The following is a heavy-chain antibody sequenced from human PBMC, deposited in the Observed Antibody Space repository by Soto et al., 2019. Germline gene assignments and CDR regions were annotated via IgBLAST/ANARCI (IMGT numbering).Heavy chain of an antibody. J-gene: IGHJ3*02. CDR3: ARYSGVTRKVDAFDI. CDR1: GGSISSSSYY. V-gene: IGHV4-39*07. CDR2: SYYSGST. D-gene: IGHD1-26*01. Sequence: SETLSLTCTVSGGSISSSSYYCGWIRQPPGKGLDWIGSSYYSGSTYYNPSLKSRVTISVYTSKNQFSLKLSSVTAADTAEYYCARYSGVTRKVDAFDIWGQGTLVTVSS.